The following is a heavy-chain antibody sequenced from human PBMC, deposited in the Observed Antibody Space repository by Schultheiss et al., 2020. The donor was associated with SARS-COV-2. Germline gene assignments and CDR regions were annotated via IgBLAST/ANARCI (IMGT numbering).Heavy chain of an antibody. D-gene: IGHD3-10*01. CDR1: GGSFRGYY. Sequence: SETLSLTCAVYGGSFRGYYWNWIRQPPGKGLEWIGEINHSGSTNYNPSLKSRLSISVDTSKNQFSLKVSSVTAADTAVYYCARSYGSGSYLTPNFDYWGQGTLVTVSS. J-gene: IGHJ4*02. V-gene: IGHV4-34*01. CDR3: ARSYGSGSYLTPNFDY. CDR2: INHSGST.